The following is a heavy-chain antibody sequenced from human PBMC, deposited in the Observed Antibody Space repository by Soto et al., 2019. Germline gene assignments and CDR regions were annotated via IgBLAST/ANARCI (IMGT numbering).Heavy chain of an antibody. D-gene: IGHD1-26*01. Sequence: QVQLVQSGAEVKKPGASVKVSCKASGYTFTSYGMNWVRQPPGRGLGWMGWINPGNGNTNYSQKFQGRVIIERDTSASTAYMELSSLKSEDTAMYYCASSSGNNYGVGTNYYFDYWGQGTLVTVSS. J-gene: IGHJ4*02. CDR1: GYTFTSYG. CDR2: INPGNGNT. V-gene: IGHV1-3*01. CDR3: ASSSGNNYGVGTNYYFDY.